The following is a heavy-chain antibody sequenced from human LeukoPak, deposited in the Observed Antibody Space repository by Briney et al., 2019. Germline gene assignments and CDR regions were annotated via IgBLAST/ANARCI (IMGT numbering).Heavy chain of an antibody. J-gene: IGHJ4*02. V-gene: IGHV1-18*01. CDR2: ISAYNGNT. Sequence: ASVKVSCKASGYTFTSYGISWVRQAPGQGLEWMGWISAYNGNTNYAQKLQGRVTMTTDTSTSTAYMELRSLRSDDTAVYYCARGGPRYCSSTSCKHPLDYWGQGTLVTVSS. CDR3: ARGGPRYCSSTSCKHPLDY. D-gene: IGHD2-2*01. CDR1: GYTFTSYG.